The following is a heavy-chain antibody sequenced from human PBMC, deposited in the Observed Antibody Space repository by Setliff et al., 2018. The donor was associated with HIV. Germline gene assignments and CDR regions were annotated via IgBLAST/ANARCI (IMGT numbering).Heavy chain of an antibody. Sequence: GGSLRLSCAASGFTFSSYSMNWVRQAPGKGLEWVSSISRSGSYIYYADSVKGRFTSSRDNGKNSLYLQMNSLRAEDTAVYYCARGTGPSGCAGENWNAEIDYWGQGTLVTVSS. CDR1: GFTFSSYS. V-gene: IGHV3-21*01. CDR3: ARGTGPSGCAGENWNAEIDY. CDR2: ISRSGSYI. D-gene: IGHD1-1*01. J-gene: IGHJ4*02.